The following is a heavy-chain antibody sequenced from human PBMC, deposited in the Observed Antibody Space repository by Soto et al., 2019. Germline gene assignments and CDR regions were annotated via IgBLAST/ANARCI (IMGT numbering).Heavy chain of an antibody. V-gene: IGHV4-39*01. CDR1: GGPISSSSYY. Sequence: PSETLSLTCTVSGGPISSSSYYWGWIRQPPGKGLEWIGSIYYSGSTYYNPSLKSRVTISVDTSKNQFSLKLSSVTAADTAVYYCASAGKLRGYSYGPFDYWGQGTLVTVSS. CDR3: ASAGKLRGYSYGPFDY. CDR2: IYYSGST. J-gene: IGHJ4*02. D-gene: IGHD5-18*01.